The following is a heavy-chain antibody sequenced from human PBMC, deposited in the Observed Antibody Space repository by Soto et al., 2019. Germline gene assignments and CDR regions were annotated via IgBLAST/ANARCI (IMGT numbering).Heavy chain of an antibody. D-gene: IGHD2-2*01. J-gene: IGHJ3*02. CDR3: ARGATKIVVVPAAMLGYDAFDI. CDR1: GYTFTSYA. Sequence: ASVKVSCKASGYTFTSYAMHWVRQAPGQRLEWMGWINAGDGNTKYSQKFQGRVTITRDTSASTAYMELSSLRSEDTAVYYCARGATKIVVVPAAMLGYDAFDIWGQGTMVTVSS. V-gene: IGHV1-3*01. CDR2: INAGDGNT.